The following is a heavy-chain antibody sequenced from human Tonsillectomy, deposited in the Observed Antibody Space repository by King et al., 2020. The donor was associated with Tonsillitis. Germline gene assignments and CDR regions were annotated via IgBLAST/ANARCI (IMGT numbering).Heavy chain of an antibody. CDR3: ARDGDCGGDCYSGGDFDY. CDR2: ISYDGSNK. J-gene: IGHJ4*02. V-gene: IGHV3-30-3*01. Sequence: VQLVESGGGVVQPGRSLRLSCAASGFTFSSYAMHWVRQAPGKGLEWVAVISYDGSNKYYEDSVKGRFTISRDNSKNTLYLQMNRPGAEDTAVYYCARDGDCGGDCYSGGDFDYWGQGTLVTVAS. CDR1: GFTFSSYA. D-gene: IGHD2-21*02.